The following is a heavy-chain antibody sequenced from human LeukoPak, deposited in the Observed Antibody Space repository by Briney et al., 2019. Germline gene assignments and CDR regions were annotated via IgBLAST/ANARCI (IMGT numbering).Heavy chain of an antibody. CDR3: ARGKVGAPYYYYYYYMDV. Sequence: TASETLSLTCAVYGGSFSGYYWSWIRQPPGKGLEWIGEINHSGSTNYNPSLKSRVTISVDTSKNQFSLKLSSVTAADTAVYYCARGKVGAPYYYYYYYMDVWGKGTTVTVSS. V-gene: IGHV4-34*01. CDR2: INHSGST. D-gene: IGHD1-26*01. J-gene: IGHJ6*03. CDR1: GGSFSGYY.